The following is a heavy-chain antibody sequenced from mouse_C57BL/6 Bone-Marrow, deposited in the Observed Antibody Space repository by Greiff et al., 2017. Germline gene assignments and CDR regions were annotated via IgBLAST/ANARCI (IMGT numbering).Heavy chain of an antibody. D-gene: IGHD2-3*01. J-gene: IGHJ4*01. V-gene: IGHV10-3*01. Sequence: GGGLVQPKGSLKLSCAASGFTFNTYAMHWVRQAPGKGLEWGARIRSKSSNYATYYADSVKDRFTISRDDSQSMLYLQMNNLKTEDTAMYYCVRAPYDGYYDMDYWGQGTSVTVSS. CDR2: IRSKSSNYAT. CDR1: GFTFNTYA. CDR3: VRAPYDGYYDMDY.